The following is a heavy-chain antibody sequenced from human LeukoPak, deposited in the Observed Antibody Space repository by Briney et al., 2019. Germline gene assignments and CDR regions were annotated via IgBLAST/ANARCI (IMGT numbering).Heavy chain of an antibody. CDR1: GGTFSSYA. V-gene: IGHV1-69*13. CDR2: IIPIFGTA. J-gene: IGHJ5*02. CDR3: ASAPRYSSSWPNNWFDP. Sequence: ASVKVSCKASGGTFSSYAISWVRQAPGQGLEWMGGIIPIFGTANYAQKFQGRVTITADESTSTAYMELSSLRSEDTAVYFCASAPRYSSSWPNNWFDPWGQGTLVTVSS. D-gene: IGHD6-13*01.